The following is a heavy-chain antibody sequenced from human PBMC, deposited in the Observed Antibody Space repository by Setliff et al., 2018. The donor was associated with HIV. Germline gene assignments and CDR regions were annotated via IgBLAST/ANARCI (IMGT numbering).Heavy chain of an antibody. J-gene: IGHJ4*02. D-gene: IGHD3-22*01. CDR2: IYYSGST. Sequence: SETLSLTCTVSGGSISSGEYYWSWIRQLPGKGLEWNGYIYYSGSTYYNPSIKSRVTISGDTSKNQFSLKLSSVTAADTAVYYCARDGEYSSGYYLGYWGQGTLVTVSS. CDR1: GGSISSGEYY. V-gene: IGHV4-30-4*08. CDR3: ARDGEYSSGYYLGY.